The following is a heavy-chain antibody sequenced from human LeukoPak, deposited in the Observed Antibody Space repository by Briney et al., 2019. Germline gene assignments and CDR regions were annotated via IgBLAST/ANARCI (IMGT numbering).Heavy chain of an antibody. J-gene: IGHJ3*02. CDR2: IWYDGSNK. CDR3: AKRGHSSGWYLHAFDI. CDR1: GFTFSSYG. V-gene: IGHV3-33*06. D-gene: IGHD6-19*01. Sequence: GGSLRLSCAASGFTFSSYGMHWVRQAPGKGLEWVAVIWYDGSNKYYADSAKGRFTISRDSSKNTLYLQMNSLRAEDTAVYYCAKRGHSSGWYLHAFDIWGQGTMVTVSS.